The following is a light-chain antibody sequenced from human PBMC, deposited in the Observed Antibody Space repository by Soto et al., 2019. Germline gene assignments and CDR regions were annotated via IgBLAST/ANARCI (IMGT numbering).Light chain of an antibody. J-gene: IGKJ1*01. CDR2: KAS. Sequence: DIQMTQSPSTLSGSVGDRVTITCRASQTISSWLAWYQQKPGKAPKLLIYKASTLKSGVPSRFSGSGSGTEFTLTISSLQPDDFATYYCQQYKSYWTFGQGTKGDIK. V-gene: IGKV1-5*03. CDR1: QTISSW. CDR3: QQYKSYWT.